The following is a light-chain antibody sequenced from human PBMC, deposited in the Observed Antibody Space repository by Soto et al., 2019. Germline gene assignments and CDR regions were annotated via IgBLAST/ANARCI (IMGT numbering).Light chain of an antibody. CDR2: GAS. CDR1: QSVINNY. J-gene: IGKJ2*01. CDR3: QQYGSSPPYT. V-gene: IGKV3-20*01. Sequence: EIVLTQSAGTLSLSPGERATLSCRASQSVINNYLAWYQKKPGQAPRLLIYGASTRASDIPERFSGSGSGTDFTLTISRLEPEDFAVYYCQQYGSSPPYTFGQGTKLQIK.